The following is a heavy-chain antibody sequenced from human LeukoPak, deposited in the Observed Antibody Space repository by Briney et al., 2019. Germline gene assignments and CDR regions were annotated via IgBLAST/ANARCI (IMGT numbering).Heavy chain of an antibody. CDR3: ARAPSEVGGYYPEYFRH. CDR1: GFTFSRYW. CDR2: IESDGKT. V-gene: IGHV3-74*01. D-gene: IGHD3-22*01. J-gene: IGHJ1*01. Sequence: GGSLRLSCEASGFTFSRYWMHWVRQAPGKGLVWVSRIESDGKTNYADSVKGRFTISRDNAKNTVSLQMDSLRAEDTGVYYCARAPSEVGGYYPEYFRHWGQGTLVTVSS.